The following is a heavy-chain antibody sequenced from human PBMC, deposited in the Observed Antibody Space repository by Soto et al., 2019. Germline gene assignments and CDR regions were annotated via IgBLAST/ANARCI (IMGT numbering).Heavy chain of an antibody. CDR3: AGDSLMIRGGRVFDV. CDR2: IASCSTAI. J-gene: IGHJ3*01. D-gene: IGHD3-10*01. V-gene: IGHV3-11*01. CDR1: GFAFSDSY. Sequence: QAHLVESGGGLVRPGGSLRLSCAASGFAFSDSYMAWIRQAPGKGLEWLAFIASCSTAIYHAVSVKSRFTVSRHNNKKVLLLHLVSLRVEDTAVYYCAGDSLMIRGGRVFDVWGQGSMVTFSS.